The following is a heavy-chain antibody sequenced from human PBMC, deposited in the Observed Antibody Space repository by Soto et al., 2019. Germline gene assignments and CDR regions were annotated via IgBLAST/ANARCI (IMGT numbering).Heavy chain of an antibody. CDR2: MNPNSGNT. Sequence: QVQLVQSGAEVKKPGASVKVSCKASGYTFTSYDINWVRQATGQGLEWMGWMNPNSGNTGYAQKLQGRVTMTRNTSTSTAYMELSSLRSEDTAVYYCARDRYDFWSGYYIRERGMDVWGQGTTVTVSS. CDR3: ARDRYDFWSGYYIRERGMDV. D-gene: IGHD3-3*01. CDR1: GYTFTSYD. J-gene: IGHJ6*02. V-gene: IGHV1-8*01.